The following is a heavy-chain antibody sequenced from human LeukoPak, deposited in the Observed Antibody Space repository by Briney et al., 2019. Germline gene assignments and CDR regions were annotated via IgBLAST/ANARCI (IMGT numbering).Heavy chain of an antibody. CDR1: GDSVSSNSAA. CDR2: TYCRSKWYN. J-gene: IGHJ4*02. Sequence: SQTLSLTCAISGDSVSSNSAAWNWIRQSPSRGLEWLGRTYCRSKWYNDYAVSVKSRITINPDTSKNQFSLKLSSVTAADTAVYYCARGDCGGDCLFDYWGQGTLVTVSS. D-gene: IGHD2-21*02. CDR3: ARGDCGGDCLFDY. V-gene: IGHV6-1*01.